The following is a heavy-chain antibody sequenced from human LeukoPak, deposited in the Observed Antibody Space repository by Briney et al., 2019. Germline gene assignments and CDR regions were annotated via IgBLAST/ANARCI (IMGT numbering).Heavy chain of an antibody. CDR3: ARGKSPYYYDSSGYLTEFDP. J-gene: IGHJ5*02. D-gene: IGHD3-22*01. V-gene: IGHV1-24*01. CDR2: FDPEDGET. Sequence: GASVKVSCTVSGYTLTELSMHWVRQAPGKGLEWMGGFDPEDGETIYAQKLQGRVTMTTDTSTSTAYMELRSLRSDDTAVYYCARGKSPYYYDSSGYLTEFDPWGQGTLVTVSS. CDR1: GYTLTELS.